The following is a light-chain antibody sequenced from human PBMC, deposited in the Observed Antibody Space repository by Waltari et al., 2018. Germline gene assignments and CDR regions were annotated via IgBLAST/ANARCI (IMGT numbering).Light chain of an antibody. J-gene: IGKJ1*01. CDR2: GAS. CDR3: QHYVRLPAT. V-gene: IGKV3-20*01. CDR1: QRVSRS. Sequence: IVLTQSPGTLSLSPGERATLPCRASQRVSRSLAWYQQKPGQAPKLPIYGASTRATGIPDRFTGSGSGTDFSLTISSLEPEDFAIYFCQHYVRLPATFGQGTKVEIK.